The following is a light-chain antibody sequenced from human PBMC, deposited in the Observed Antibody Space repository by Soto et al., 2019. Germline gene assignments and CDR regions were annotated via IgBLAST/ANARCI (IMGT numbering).Light chain of an antibody. J-gene: IGLJ1*01. CDR2: GNT. V-gene: IGLV1-44*01. CDR3: AAWDDSLYGYV. Sequence: QSALTQPPSASATPGQRVALSRTGSDSNIGSNTVNWFQQLPGAAPKLLIYGNTQRPSGVPDRFSGSRSVTSASLVISGLQSEDEADYYCAAWDDSLYGYVFGTGTKLTVL. CDR1: DSNIGSNT.